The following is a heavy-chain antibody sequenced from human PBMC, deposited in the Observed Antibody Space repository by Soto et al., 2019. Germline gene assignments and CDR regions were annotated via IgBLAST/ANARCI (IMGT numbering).Heavy chain of an antibody. CDR2: IIPIFGTA. CDR1: GCTFSSYA. Sequence: SVKVSCKTSGCTFSSYAISWVRQAPGQGLEWMGGIIPIFGTANYAQKFQGRVTITADESTSTAYMELSSLRSEDTAVYYCARSDSSGYYPHAYWGQGTLVTVSS. D-gene: IGHD3-22*01. V-gene: IGHV1-69*13. CDR3: ARSDSSGYYPHAY. J-gene: IGHJ4*02.